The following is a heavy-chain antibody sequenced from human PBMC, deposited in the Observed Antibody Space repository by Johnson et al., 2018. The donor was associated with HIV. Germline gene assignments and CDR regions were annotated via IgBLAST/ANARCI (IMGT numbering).Heavy chain of an antibody. CDR1: GFIFSTYT. V-gene: IGHV3-30-3*01. J-gene: IGHJ3*02. Sequence: QVQLVESGGGVVQPGRSLRLSCLASGFIFSTYTMHWVRQAPGKGLEWVAVISYDGSNKYYADSVKGRFTISRDNSKNTLYLQMNSLRAEDTAVYYCARVKGAFDIWGQGTMVTVSS. CDR2: ISYDGSNK. CDR3: ARVKGAFDI.